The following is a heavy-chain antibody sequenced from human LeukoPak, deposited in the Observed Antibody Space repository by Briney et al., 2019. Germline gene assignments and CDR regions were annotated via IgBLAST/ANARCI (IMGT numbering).Heavy chain of an antibody. D-gene: IGHD2-2*01. CDR3: AKDKWDIVVVPAAGY. V-gene: IGHV3-23*01. J-gene: IGHJ4*02. CDR2: ISGSGGST. CDR1: GFTFSSYA. Sequence: GGSLRLSCAASGFTFSSYAMSWVRQAPGKGLEWVSAISGSGGSTSYADSVKGRFTISRDNSKNTLYLQMNSLRAEDTAVYYCAKDKWDIVVVPAAGYWGQGTLVTVSS.